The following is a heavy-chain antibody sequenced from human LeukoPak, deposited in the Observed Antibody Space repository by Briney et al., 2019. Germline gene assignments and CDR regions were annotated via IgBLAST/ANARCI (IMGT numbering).Heavy chain of an antibody. CDR2: IYTSGST. Sequence: PSETLSLTCTVSGGSISSYYWSWIRQPAGKGLEWIGRIYTSGSTNYNPSLKSRVTISVDTSKNQFSLKLSSVTAADTAVYYCARVPTPVVRGVISKDYWGQGTLVTVSS. D-gene: IGHD3-10*01. CDR3: ARVPTPVVRGVISKDY. J-gene: IGHJ4*02. CDR1: GGSISSYY. V-gene: IGHV4-4*07.